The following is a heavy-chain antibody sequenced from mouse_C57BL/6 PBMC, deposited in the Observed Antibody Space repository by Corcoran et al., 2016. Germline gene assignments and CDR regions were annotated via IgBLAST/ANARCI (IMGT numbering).Heavy chain of an antibody. Sequence: EVQLQQSGPVLVKPGASVKMSCKASGYTFTDYYMNWVKQSHGKSLEWIGVINPYNGGTSYNQKFNGKDTLTVYKSSSTAYMELNSLTSEDSAVYYCASMDGSSPAWFAYWGQGTLVTVSA. D-gene: IGHD1-1*01. J-gene: IGHJ3*01. V-gene: IGHV1-19*01. CDR2: INPYNGGT. CDR1: GYTFTDYY. CDR3: ASMDGSSPAWFAY.